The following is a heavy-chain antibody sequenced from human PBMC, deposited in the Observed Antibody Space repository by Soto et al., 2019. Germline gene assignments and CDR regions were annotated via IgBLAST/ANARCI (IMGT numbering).Heavy chain of an antibody. J-gene: IGHJ4*02. CDR2: IYYSGST. V-gene: IGHV4-31*03. CDR3: ARDGLGSSGYMSY. D-gene: IGHD3-22*01. Sequence: PSETLSLTCTVSCGSISSGGYYWSWIRQHPGKGLEWIGYIYYSGSTYYNPSLKSRVTISVDTSKNQFSLKLSSVTAADTAVYYCARDGLGSSGYMSYWGQGTLVTVSS. CDR1: CGSISSGGYY.